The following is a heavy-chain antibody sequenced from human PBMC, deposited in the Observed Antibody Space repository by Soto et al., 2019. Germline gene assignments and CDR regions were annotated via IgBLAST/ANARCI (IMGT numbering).Heavy chain of an antibody. J-gene: IGHJ6*02. CDR2: MNPNSGNT. CDR1: GYTFTSYD. V-gene: IGHV1-8*01. D-gene: IGHD2-2*01. Sequence: ASVKVSCKASGYTFTSYDINWVRQATGQGLEWMGWMNPNSGNTGYAQKFQGRVTMTRNTSISTAYMELSSLRSEDTAVYYCARQYCSSTSCYCYYGMDVWGQGTTVTVSS. CDR3: ARQYCSSTSCYCYYGMDV.